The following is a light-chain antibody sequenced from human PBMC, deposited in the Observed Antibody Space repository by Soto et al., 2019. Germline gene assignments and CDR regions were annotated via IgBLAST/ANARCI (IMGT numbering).Light chain of an antibody. CDR1: QSISSY. CDR2: AAS. J-gene: IGKJ3*01. CDR3: HQSYSTLVS. V-gene: IGKV1-39*01. Sequence: DIQMTQSPSSLSASVGDRVTITCRASQSISSYLNWYQQKPGKAPKLLIYAASSLQSGVPSRFSGSGSMTDFTLTISSLQPEDFATYYSHQSYSTLVSFVPGTKVDIK.